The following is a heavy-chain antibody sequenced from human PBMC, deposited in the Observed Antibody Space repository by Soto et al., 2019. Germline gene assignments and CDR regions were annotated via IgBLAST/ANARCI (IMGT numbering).Heavy chain of an antibody. CDR1: GFSLSTSGMR. CDR3: ARDRYNWNPSHYYGMDV. CDR2: IDWDDDK. V-gene: IGHV2-70*04. D-gene: IGHD1-20*01. Sequence: GSGPTLVNPTQTLTLTCTFSGFSLSTSGMRVSWIRQPPGKALEWLARIDWDDDKFYSTSLKTRLTISKDTSKNQVVLTMTNMDPVDTATYYCARDRYNWNPSHYYGMDVWGQGTTVTVSS. J-gene: IGHJ6*02.